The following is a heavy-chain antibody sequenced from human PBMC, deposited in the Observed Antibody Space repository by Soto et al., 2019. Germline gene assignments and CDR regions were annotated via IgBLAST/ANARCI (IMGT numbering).Heavy chain of an antibody. CDR1: CGSFIGYY. D-gene: IGHD2-2*02. CDR3: ARTATQCSRTSCYTVSLDF. V-gene: IGHV4-34*01. J-gene: IGHJ4*02. CDR2: INRDGVT. Sequence: PSETLSLTCTVLCGSFIGYYWGWIRQPPGKGLEWIGEINRDGVTNYNPSLKSRLTISVDTSKNQFSLNLNSVTAADTAVYYCARTATQCSRTSCYTVSLDFWGQGTLVTVSS.